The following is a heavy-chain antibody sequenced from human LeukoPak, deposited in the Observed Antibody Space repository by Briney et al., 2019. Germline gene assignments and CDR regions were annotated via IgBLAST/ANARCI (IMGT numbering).Heavy chain of an antibody. D-gene: IGHD2-8*01. V-gene: IGHV1-2*02. Sequence: ASVKVSCKASGYTFTNYWLHWVRQAPGQGLEWMGWIVPASGGATYPEKFRGRVTMTRDTSISTAYMELSGLMSDDTAVYYCARSAGRYCSIIPCSGEHGAFDMWGQGTMVTVSS. CDR3: ARSAGRYCSIIPCSGEHGAFDM. J-gene: IGHJ3*02. CDR2: IVPASGGA. CDR1: GYTFTNYW.